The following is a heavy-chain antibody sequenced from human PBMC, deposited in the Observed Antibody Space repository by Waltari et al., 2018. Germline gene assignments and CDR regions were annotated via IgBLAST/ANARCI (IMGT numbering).Heavy chain of an antibody. V-gene: IGHV4-34*01. CDR2: IRHPGST. CDR1: GASFSEYY. D-gene: IGHD3-3*01. J-gene: IGHJ5*02. CDR3: TRGGNYDFWSHRPFVDP. Sequence: QVQLQQWGARLLGPSETLSLTCAVYGASFSEYYGGWVRQPPGKGLEWIGQIRHPGSTNYNPSLKSRVTISIDTPRSQFSLRLSSVTAADTALYFCTRGGNYDFWSHRPFVDPWGQGTLVTVSS.